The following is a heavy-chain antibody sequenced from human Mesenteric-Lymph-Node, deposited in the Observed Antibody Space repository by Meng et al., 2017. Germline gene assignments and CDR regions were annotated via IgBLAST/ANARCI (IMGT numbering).Heavy chain of an antibody. D-gene: IGHD3-22*01. CDR2: ISWNSGSI. CDR3: AGSSGYYQGPYYYYGMDV. CDR1: GFTFDDYA. Sequence: SLKISCAASGFTFDDYAMHWVRQAPGKGLEWVSGISWNSGSIGYADSVKGRFTISRDNAKNSLYLQMNSLRAEDTALYYCAGSSGYYQGPYYYYGMDVWGQGTTVTVSS. J-gene: IGHJ6*02. V-gene: IGHV3-9*01.